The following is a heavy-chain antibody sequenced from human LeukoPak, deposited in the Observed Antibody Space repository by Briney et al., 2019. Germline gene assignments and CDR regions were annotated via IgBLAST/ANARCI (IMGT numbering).Heavy chain of an antibody. CDR3: AKGYCSSTSCYPYNWFDP. D-gene: IGHD2-2*01. J-gene: IGHJ5*02. CDR2: ISGSGGST. CDR1: GFTFSSYA. V-gene: IGHV3-23*01. Sequence: PGGSLRLSCAASGFTFSSYAMSWVRQAPGKGLEWVSAISGSGGSTYYADSVKGRFTISRDNSKNTLYLQMNSLRAEDTAVYYCAKGYCSSTSCYPYNWFDPWGQGTLVTVSS.